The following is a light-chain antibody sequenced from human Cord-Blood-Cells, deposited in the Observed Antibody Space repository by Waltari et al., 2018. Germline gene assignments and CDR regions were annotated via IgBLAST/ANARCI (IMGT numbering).Light chain of an antibody. CDR3: QQYNNWPFT. CDR1: QNVSSN. Sequence: EIVMTQSPATRSVSPGERATLSCRASQNVSSNLAGYQQKPGQAPRLLIYGASTRATSIPARFSGSGSGTEFTLTISSLQSEDFAVYYCQQYNNWPFTFGPGTKVDIK. CDR2: GAS. V-gene: IGKV3-15*01. J-gene: IGKJ3*01.